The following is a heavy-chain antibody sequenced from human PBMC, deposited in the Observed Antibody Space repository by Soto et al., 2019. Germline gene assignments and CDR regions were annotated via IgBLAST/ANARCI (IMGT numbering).Heavy chain of an antibody. CDR3: ARFPDYGDYEYYYYGMDV. D-gene: IGHD4-17*01. CDR1: GDSVSSNSAA. CDR2: TYYRSKWYN. Sequence: TLSLTCAISGDSVSSNSAAWNWIRQSPSRGLEWLGRTYYRSKWYNDYAVSVKSRITINPDTSKKQFSLQLNSVTPEDTAVYYCARFPDYGDYEYYYYGMDVWGQGTTVTVSS. V-gene: IGHV6-1*01. J-gene: IGHJ6*02.